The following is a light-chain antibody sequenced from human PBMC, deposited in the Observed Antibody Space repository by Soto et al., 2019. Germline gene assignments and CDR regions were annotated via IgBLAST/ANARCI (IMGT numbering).Light chain of an antibody. V-gene: IGLV4-69*01. CDR1: SWHSSYA. CDR3: QTWGTGTVV. CDR2: FNSDGSH. Sequence: QPVLTQSPSASASLGASVKLTCTLSSWHSSYAIAWHQQPPQKGPRYLMKFNSDGSHSKGDGIPDRFSGSSSGAERYLTISSLQSEDEADYYCQTWGTGTVVFGGGTKLTVL. J-gene: IGLJ3*02.